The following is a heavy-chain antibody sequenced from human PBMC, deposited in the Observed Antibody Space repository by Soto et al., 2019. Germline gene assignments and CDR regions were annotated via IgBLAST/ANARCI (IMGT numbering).Heavy chain of an antibody. J-gene: IGHJ4*02. V-gene: IGHV4-39*01. Sequence: SETLSVTCTVSGGSISSSIYYWGWIRQPPGKGLEWIGSIYYSGSTYYNLSLKSRVTISVDTSKNQFSLKLSSVTAADTAVYYCARPSYGSGSYFREWGRYDYWGQGTLVTVSS. CDR2: IYYSGST. CDR1: GGSISSSIYY. D-gene: IGHD3-10*01. CDR3: ARPSYGSGSYFREWGRYDY.